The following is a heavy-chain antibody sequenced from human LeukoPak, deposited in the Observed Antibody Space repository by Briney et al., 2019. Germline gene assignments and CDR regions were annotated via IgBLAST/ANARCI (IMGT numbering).Heavy chain of an antibody. V-gene: IGHV3-7*01. CDR3: ARDSVVPAAIHYYYYGMDV. Sequence: GGSLRLSFAASGFTFSSYWMSWVRQAPGKGLEWVANIKQDGSEKYYVDSVKGRFTISRDNAKNSLYLQMNSLRAEDTAVYYCARDSVVPAAIHYYYYGMDVWGQGTTVTVSS. D-gene: IGHD2-2*01. CDR1: GFTFSSYW. CDR2: IKQDGSEK. J-gene: IGHJ6*02.